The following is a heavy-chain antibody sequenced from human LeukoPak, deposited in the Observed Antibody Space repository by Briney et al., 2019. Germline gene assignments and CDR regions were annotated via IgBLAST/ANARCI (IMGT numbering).Heavy chain of an antibody. CDR3: VKEELLYFGASKIRGFDS. D-gene: IGHD3-10*01. V-gene: IGHV4-4*07. CDR1: GGSISTYY. J-gene: IGHJ4*02. CDR2: IYFSGDT. Sequence: PSETLSLTCTVSGGSISTYYWSWIRQPAGKGLEWIGRIYFSGDTNYNPSLKSRVTMSVGTSKNQFSLKLTSVSAADTAVYYCVKEELLYFGASKIRGFDSWGQGTLVTVFS.